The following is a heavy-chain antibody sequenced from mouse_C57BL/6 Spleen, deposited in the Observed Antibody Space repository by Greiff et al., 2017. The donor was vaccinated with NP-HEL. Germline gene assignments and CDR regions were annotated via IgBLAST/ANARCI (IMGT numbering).Heavy chain of an antibody. Sequence: QVQLQQSGPGILQSSQTLSLTCSFSGFSLSTSGMGVSWIRQPSGKGLEWLAHIYWDDDKRYNPSLKRRLTISKDTSRNQVFLKITSVDTADTATYYCARSFPHYGSSYGYAMDYWGQGTSVTVSS. V-gene: IGHV8-12*01. J-gene: IGHJ4*01. CDR3: ARSFPHYGSSYGYAMDY. D-gene: IGHD1-1*01. CDR2: IYWDDDK. CDR1: GFSLSTSGMG.